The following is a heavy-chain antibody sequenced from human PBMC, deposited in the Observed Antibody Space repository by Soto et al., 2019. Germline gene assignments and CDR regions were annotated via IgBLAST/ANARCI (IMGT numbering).Heavy chain of an antibody. J-gene: IGHJ4*02. Sequence: QITLNESGPTVVRPTETLTLTCRFSGFSLTTSGLGVCWIRQSPGKAPEWLALIYWDDDKRYSACLKSRLTITKDTPKNQVVLTVSDLDPTDTATYYCAHRVLRTVFGLVTTTAIYFDFWGQGTPVAVSS. D-gene: IGHD3-3*01. CDR1: GFSLTTSGLG. CDR2: IYWDDDK. CDR3: AHRVLRTVFGLVTTTAIYFDF. V-gene: IGHV2-5*02.